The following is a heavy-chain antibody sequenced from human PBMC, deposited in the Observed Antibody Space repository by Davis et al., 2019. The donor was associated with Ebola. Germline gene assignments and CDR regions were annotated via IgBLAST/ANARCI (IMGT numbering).Heavy chain of an antibody. CDR2: VYHTGST. Sequence: MPSETLSLTCTVSGASIGRTTNYYWGWIRQSPGKGLEWIGDVYHTGSTNYNPSLKSRVTISLDMSRNQFSLNLTSVTAADTAVYYCARLIVVEALYHFDDWGRGTLVTVSS. V-gene: IGHV4-39*01. D-gene: IGHD2-2*01. CDR1: GASIGRTTNYY. J-gene: IGHJ4*02. CDR3: ARLIVVEALYHFDD.